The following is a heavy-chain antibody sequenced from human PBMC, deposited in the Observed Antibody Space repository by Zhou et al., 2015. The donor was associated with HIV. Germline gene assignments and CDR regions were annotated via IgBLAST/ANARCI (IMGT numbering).Heavy chain of an antibody. V-gene: IGHV1-69*01. CDR2: IIPIFGTA. J-gene: IGHJ4*02. CDR1: GGTFSSYA. CDR3: ARGPRYYDILTGYPLDY. D-gene: IGHD3-9*01. Sequence: QVQLVQSGAEVKKPGSSVKVSCKASGGTFSSYAISWVRQAPGQGLEWMGGIIPIFGTANYAQKFQGRVTITADESTSTAYMELSSLRSEDTAVYYCARGPRYYDILTGYPLDYWGQGTLVTVSS.